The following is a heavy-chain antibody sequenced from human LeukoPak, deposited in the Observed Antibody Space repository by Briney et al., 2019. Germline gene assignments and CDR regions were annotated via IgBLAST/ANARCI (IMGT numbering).Heavy chain of an antibody. CDR1: GGSFSGYY. V-gene: IGHV4-34*01. J-gene: IGHJ6*03. CDR3: ARVVGVVIRYYYYYMDV. D-gene: IGHD3-3*01. Sequence: SETLSLTCAVSGGSFSGYYWSWIRQPPGKGLEWIGEINHSGSTNYNPSLKSRVTISVDTSKNQFSLKLSSVTAADTAVYYCARVVGVVIRYYYYYMDVWGKGTTVTVSS. CDR2: INHSGST.